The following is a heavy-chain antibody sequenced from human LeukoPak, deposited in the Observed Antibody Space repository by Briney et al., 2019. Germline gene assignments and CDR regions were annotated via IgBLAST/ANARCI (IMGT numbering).Heavy chain of an antibody. CDR3: TRGGSSSYKYNAFDM. CDR1: GFTFSNYE. CDR2: ISISGTTI. Sequence: GGSLRLSCAASGFTFSNYEMNWRRQAPGKGLEWVSYISISGTTIYYADSVKGRFTISRDNAKNSLYLQMNSLRAEDTAVYYCTRGGSSSYKYNAFDMWGQGTMVTVSS. J-gene: IGHJ3*02. D-gene: IGHD3-22*01. V-gene: IGHV3-48*03.